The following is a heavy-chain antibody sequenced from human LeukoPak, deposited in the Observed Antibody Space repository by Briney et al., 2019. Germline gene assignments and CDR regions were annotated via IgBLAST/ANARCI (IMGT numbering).Heavy chain of an antibody. CDR2: IYYSGST. CDR1: GASISSYY. J-gene: IGHJ5*02. Sequence: SETLSLTCTVSGASISSYYWSWTRQPPGKGLEWIGYIYYSGSTNYNPSLKSRVTISLDTSKNQFSLKLSSVTAADTAVYYCASHNWFDPWGQGTLVTVSS. V-gene: IGHV4-59*08. CDR3: ASHNWFDP.